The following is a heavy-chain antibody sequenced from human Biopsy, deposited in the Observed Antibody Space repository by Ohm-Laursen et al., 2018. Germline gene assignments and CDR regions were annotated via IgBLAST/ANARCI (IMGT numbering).Heavy chain of an antibody. CDR1: GYNFGNYY. V-gene: IGHV1-46*01. D-gene: IGHD2-21*01. CDR2: VNPVAEAT. Sequence: VASVQVSCKASGYNFGNYYINWVRKVPGQGLEWLGVVNPVAEATMYAQKFQDRITLTRDASTNTVYMDLTSLTSEDTAVYYCARESPLRLGVCGAIRCFKEVFGMDVWGQGTTVIVSS. J-gene: IGHJ6*02. CDR3: ARESPLRLGVCGAIRCFKEVFGMDV.